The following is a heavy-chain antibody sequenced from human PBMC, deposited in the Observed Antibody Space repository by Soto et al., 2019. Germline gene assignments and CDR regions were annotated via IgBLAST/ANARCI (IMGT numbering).Heavy chain of an antibody. D-gene: IGHD4-17*01. Sequence: WETLSLTCTVSGGSISSYYWSWIRQPPGKGLEWIGYIYYSGSTNYNPSLKSRVTISVDTSKNQFSLKLSSVTAADTAVYYCESRYGAGFAYWGQGTLVTVSS. V-gene: IGHV4-59*08. J-gene: IGHJ4*02. CDR1: GGSISSYY. CDR3: ESRYGAGFAY. CDR2: IYYSGST.